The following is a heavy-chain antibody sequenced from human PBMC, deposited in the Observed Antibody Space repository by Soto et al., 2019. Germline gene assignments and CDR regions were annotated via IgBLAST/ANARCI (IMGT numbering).Heavy chain of an antibody. J-gene: IGHJ5*02. CDR1: GGSISSGDYY. V-gene: IGHV4-31*03. D-gene: IGHD3-3*01. CDR2: IYYSGST. CDR3: ARWWSGSRQGFDP. Sequence: QVQLQESGPGLVKPSQTLSLTCTVSGGSISSGDYYWSWIRQHPGKGLEWIGFIYYSGSTYYNPSLKTRLTISVETSKNQFPLKLSSVPAADTAVYYCARWWSGSRQGFDPWGQGTLVTVSS.